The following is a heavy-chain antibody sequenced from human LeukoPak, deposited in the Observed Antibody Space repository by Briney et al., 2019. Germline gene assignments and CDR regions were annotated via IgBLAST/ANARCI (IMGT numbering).Heavy chain of an antibody. V-gene: IGHV3-33*06. Sequence: GGSLRLSCAASGFTFSSYGMHWVRQAPGKGLEWVAVIWYDGSNKYCADSVKGRFTISRDNSKNTLYLQMNSLRAEDTAVYYCAKGLGVAVAGTHYFDYWGQGTLVTVSS. CDR2: IWYDGSNK. J-gene: IGHJ4*02. CDR3: AKGLGVAVAGTHYFDY. CDR1: GFTFSSYG. D-gene: IGHD6-19*01.